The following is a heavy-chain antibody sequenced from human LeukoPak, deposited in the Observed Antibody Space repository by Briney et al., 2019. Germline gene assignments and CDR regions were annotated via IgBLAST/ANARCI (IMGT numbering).Heavy chain of an antibody. D-gene: IGHD3-10*01. Sequence: SETLSLTCTVSGGSISSYYWSWIRQPPGKGLEWIGYIYYSGSTNYNPSLKSRVTISVDTSKNQFSLKLSSVTAADTAVYYCARHRNCGSGRGEGWFDPWGQGTLVTVSS. V-gene: IGHV4-59*08. J-gene: IGHJ5*02. CDR2: IYYSGST. CDR3: ARHRNCGSGRGEGWFDP. CDR1: GGSISSYY.